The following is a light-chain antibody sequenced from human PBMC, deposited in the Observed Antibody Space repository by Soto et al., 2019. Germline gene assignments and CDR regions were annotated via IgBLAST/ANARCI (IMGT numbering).Light chain of an antibody. CDR2: HAS. CDR1: QYINSR. V-gene: IGKV3-11*01. CDR3: QQRSHWPGT. J-gene: IGKJ1*01. Sequence: ENVLTQSPATLSMSPGDRVTLSCRASQYINSRLAWYQHRPGQAPRLLIYHASNRATGIPARFSGSGSGTDFTLTISSLEPEDFAVYYCQQRSHWPGTFGQGTKVDIK.